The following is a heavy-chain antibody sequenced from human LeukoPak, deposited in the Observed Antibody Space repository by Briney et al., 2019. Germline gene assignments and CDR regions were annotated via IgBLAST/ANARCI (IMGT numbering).Heavy chain of an antibody. CDR3: ARATYYYDSSGYYPLNWFDP. V-gene: IGHV4-34*01. Sequence: SETLSPTCAVYGGSFSGYYWSWIRQPPGKGLEWIGEINHSGSTNYNPSLKSRVTISVDTSKNQFSLKLSSVTAADTAVYYCARATYYYDSSGYYPLNWFDPWGQGTLVTVSS. D-gene: IGHD3-22*01. CDR1: GGSFSGYY. J-gene: IGHJ5*02. CDR2: INHSGST.